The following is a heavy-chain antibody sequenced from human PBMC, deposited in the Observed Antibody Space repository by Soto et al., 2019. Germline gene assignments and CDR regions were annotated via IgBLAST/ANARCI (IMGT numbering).Heavy chain of an antibody. V-gene: IGHV4-30-2*01. J-gene: IGHJ4*02. CDR1: GGSISSGGSF. D-gene: IGHD6-6*01. Sequence: QLQLQESGSGLVKPSQTLSLTCAVSGGSISSGGSFWSWIRQPPGKGLEWIGYIYHSGSTYYNPSLKRRVTISVDTSKNQFSLELGSVTAADTAVYYCAGGIAARPLGYWGQGTLVTVSS. CDR2: IYHSGST. CDR3: AGGIAARPLGY.